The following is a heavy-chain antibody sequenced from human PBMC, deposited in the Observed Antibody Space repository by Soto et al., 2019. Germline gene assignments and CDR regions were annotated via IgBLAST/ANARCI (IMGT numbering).Heavy chain of an antibody. D-gene: IGHD6-19*01. CDR1: GFSLSTNGVA. J-gene: IGHJ4*02. V-gene: IGHV2-5*02. Sequence: QITLRESGPALVKPTQTLTLTCTFSGFSLSTNGVAVGWIRQPPGKALEWLALIFWDDDARYSPSLKSRLTITXETXKNQVVLIMTNMDPVDTGTYYCTHTSGHSSTGADNWGQGTQVTVSS. CDR2: IFWDDDA. CDR3: THTSGHSSTGADN.